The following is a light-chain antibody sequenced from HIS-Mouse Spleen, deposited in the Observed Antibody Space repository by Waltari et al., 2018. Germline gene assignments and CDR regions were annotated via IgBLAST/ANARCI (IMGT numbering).Light chain of an antibody. CDR1: SSDVGSYNL. CDR2: EGS. J-gene: IGLJ2*01. CDR3: CSYAGSVV. V-gene: IGLV2-23*01. Sequence: QSALTQPASLSGSPGQSITISCTGTSSDVGSYNLVSWYQQHPGKAPKLMIYEGSKRPSGVSNRFSGYKSGNTASLTISGLQAEDEADYYCCSYAGSVVFGGGTKLTVL.